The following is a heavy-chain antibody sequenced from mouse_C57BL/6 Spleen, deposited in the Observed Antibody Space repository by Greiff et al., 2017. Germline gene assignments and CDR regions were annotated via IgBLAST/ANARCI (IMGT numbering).Heavy chain of an antibody. CDR1: GYAFTNYL. D-gene: IGHD2-5*01. CDR2: INPGSGGT. CDR3: AISRSNGFDY. Sequence: VQLQQSGAELVRPGTSVKVSCKASGYAFTNYLIEWVKQRPGQGLEWIGVINPGSGGTNYTEKFKGKATLAAAKSSSTAYMHLSSLTSEASAVYFCAISRSNGFDYWGQGTTLTVSS. J-gene: IGHJ2*01. V-gene: IGHV1-54*01.